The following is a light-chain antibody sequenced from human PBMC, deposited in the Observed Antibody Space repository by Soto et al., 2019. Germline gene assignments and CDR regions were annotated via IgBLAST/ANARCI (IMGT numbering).Light chain of an antibody. CDR1: QSITSF. CDR2: GAS. CDR3: QQSYNTPRA. Sequence: DIQLTQSPSSLSASVGDSVTITCRASQSITSFLNWYQQKPGEAPSLPIYGASSLQDGVPARFSGRGSGTEFALTIFRLQAEDFATYYCQQSYNTPRAFGQGPKVDVK. V-gene: IGKV1-39*01. J-gene: IGKJ1*01.